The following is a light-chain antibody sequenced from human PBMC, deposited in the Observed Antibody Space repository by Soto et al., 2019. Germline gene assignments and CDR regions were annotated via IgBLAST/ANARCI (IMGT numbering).Light chain of an antibody. V-gene: IGKV3-15*01. Sequence: EIVMTQSPATLSLSPGERVTLSCRASQSVSSNLAGYQQKHGQAPRRLINDAATRATGIPVRISGSGSGTEFTLTIISLQSEDFALYYCHQYNKWPPLTFGGGTKVEI. J-gene: IGKJ4*01. CDR2: DAA. CDR1: QSVSSN. CDR3: HQYNKWPPLT.